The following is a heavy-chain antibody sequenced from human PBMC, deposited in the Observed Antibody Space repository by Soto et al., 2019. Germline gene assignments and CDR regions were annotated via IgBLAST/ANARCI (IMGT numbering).Heavy chain of an antibody. V-gene: IGHV4-59*08. D-gene: IGHD2-21*01. CDR1: GASIRGYF. Sequence: SETLSLTCTVSGASIRGYFWSWIRQPPGKGLEWIAYMHDSGTTSYNPSLESRLAVSIDTSKHLFSLKLTSVTAADPAVYYCASTREHCGLYYCGGEVVAFDIGGQGTMVTVSS. CDR2: MHDSGTT. CDR3: ASTREHCGLYYCGGEVVAFDI. J-gene: IGHJ3*02.